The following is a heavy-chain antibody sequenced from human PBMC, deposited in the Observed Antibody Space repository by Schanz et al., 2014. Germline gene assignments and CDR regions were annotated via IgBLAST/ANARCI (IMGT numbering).Heavy chain of an antibody. CDR2: ISRDGTTS. Sequence: QVQLVESGGGLVKPGGSLRLSCAASGFIFNDYYMNWIRQAPGKGLEWLSYISRDGTTSYYADSVKGRFTISRDNAKNSLYLEMTSLRGEDTAVYYCARENLNWEAFDIWGQGTVVTVPS. CDR1: GFIFNDYY. V-gene: IGHV3-11*01. D-gene: IGHD7-27*01. CDR3: ARENLNWEAFDI. J-gene: IGHJ3*02.